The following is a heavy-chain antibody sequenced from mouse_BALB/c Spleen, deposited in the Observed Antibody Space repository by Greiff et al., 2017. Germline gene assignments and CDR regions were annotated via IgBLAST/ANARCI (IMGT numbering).Heavy chain of an antibody. Sequence: VQLQQSGAELVKPGASVKLSCKASGYTFTSYYMYWVKQRPGQGLEWIGEINPSNGGTNFNEKFKSKATLTVDKSSSTAYMQLSSLTSEDSAVYYCTREGSYYYGSANYAMDYWGQGTSVTVSS. CDR1: GYTFTSYY. V-gene: IGHV1S81*02. CDR3: TREGSYYYGSANYAMDY. CDR2: INPSNGGT. D-gene: IGHD1-1*01. J-gene: IGHJ4*01.